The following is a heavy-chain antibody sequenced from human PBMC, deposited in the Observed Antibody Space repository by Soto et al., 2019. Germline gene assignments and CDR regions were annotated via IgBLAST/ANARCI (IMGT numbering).Heavy chain of an antibody. CDR1: GFTFSSYA. CDR2: ISGSGEST. J-gene: IGHJ5*02. Sequence: PGGSLRLSCAASGFTFSSYAMSWVRQAPGKGMVGVRVISGSGESTYYADSVKGQFNISRDNSKKMLYLQMNIMRAEDTAVYYCAKAFSGASYRPGQFDQWGQGTLVTVAS. CDR3: AKAFSGASYRPGQFDQ. V-gene: IGHV3-23*01. D-gene: IGHD1-26*01.